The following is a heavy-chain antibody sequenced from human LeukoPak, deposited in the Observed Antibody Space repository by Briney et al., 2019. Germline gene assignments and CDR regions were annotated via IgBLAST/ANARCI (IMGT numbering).Heavy chain of an antibody. Sequence: KPSETLSLTCTVSGGSISSSSYYWGWIRQPPGKGLEWIGSIYYSGSTYYNPSLKSRVTISVDTSKNQFSLKLSSVTAADTAVYYCARRPRNSGSDDGPSGLDYWGQGTLVTVSS. CDR3: ARRPRNSGSDDGPSGLDY. J-gene: IGHJ4*02. D-gene: IGHD1-26*01. CDR1: GGSISSSSYY. V-gene: IGHV4-39*07. CDR2: IYYSGST.